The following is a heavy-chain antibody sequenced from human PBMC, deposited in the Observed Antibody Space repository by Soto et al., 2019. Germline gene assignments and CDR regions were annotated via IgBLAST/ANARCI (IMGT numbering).Heavy chain of an antibody. CDR1: KFTFTSYV. J-gene: IGHJ6*02. Sequence: QVQLVESGGGVVQPERSQRLSCTASKFTFTSYVMHWVRQAPGEGLEWVALISFGGTNKYYADSVKGRFTISRDNSKNTMYLQMISLRTEDTAVYYCAGERIPSIMGGMSAMDVWGQGTTVTVS. CDR2: ISFGGTNK. CDR3: AGERIPSIMGGMSAMDV. V-gene: IGHV3-30*04. D-gene: IGHD1-26*01.